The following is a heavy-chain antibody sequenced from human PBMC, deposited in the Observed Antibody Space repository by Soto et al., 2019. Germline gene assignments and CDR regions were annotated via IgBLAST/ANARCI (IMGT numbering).Heavy chain of an antibody. V-gene: IGHV3-48*02. CDR1: GGSILDSTYY. CDR3: ARVSSGHDY. Sequence: PSETLSLTCTVSGGSILDSTYYWAWVRQAPGKGLEWVSYISSSSSTIYYADSVKGRFTISRDNAKNSLYLQMNSLRDEDTAVYYCARVSSGHDYWGQGTLVTVSS. D-gene: IGHD6-19*01. J-gene: IGHJ4*02. CDR2: ISSSSSTI.